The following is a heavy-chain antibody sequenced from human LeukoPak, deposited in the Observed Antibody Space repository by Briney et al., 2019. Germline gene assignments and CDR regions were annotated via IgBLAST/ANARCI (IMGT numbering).Heavy chain of an antibody. D-gene: IGHD3-22*01. CDR3: AKGSYYDSSGPFYFDY. J-gene: IGHJ4*02. Sequence: GGSLRLSCAASGFTFSSYAMSWVRQAPGKGLEWVSGISGSGDNTYYADSVKGRFTISRDNSKNTLYVQVNSLGTEDTAAYYCAKGSYYDSSGPFYFDYWGQGTLVTVSS. V-gene: IGHV3-23*01. CDR1: GFTFSSYA. CDR2: ISGSGDNT.